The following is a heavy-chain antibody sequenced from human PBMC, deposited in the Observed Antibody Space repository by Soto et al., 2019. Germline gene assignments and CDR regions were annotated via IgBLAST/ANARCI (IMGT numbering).Heavy chain of an antibody. D-gene: IGHD1-26*01. CDR1: GASIGSGDDY. CDR2: ISDRGST. J-gene: IGHJ5*02. V-gene: IGHV4-30-4*08. Sequence: PSETLSLTCSVSGASIGSGDDYWTWSRQSAGKGLEWSGYISDRGSTFYNPSLRSGLTIALDTSNNLFSLNLTSVTAAVSPVYYCANYPPPEFDPWGQGIPVTVSS. CDR3: ANYPPPEFDP.